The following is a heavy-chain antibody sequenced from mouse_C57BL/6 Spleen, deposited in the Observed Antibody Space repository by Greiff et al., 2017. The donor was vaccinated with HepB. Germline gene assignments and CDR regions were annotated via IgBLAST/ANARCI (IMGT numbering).Heavy chain of an antibody. D-gene: IGHD4-1*01. CDR3: ARQRLGRGAMDY. V-gene: IGHV2-6-1*01. J-gene: IGHJ4*01. CDR2: IWTDGST. CDR1: GFSLTSYG. Sequence: VQLQQSGPGLVAPSPSLSISCTASGFSLTSYGVHWVRQPPGKGLEWLVVIWTDGSTTYNSALKSRLSISKANSKSQVFLKMNSLQTDDTAMYYCARQRLGRGAMDYWGQGTSVTVSS.